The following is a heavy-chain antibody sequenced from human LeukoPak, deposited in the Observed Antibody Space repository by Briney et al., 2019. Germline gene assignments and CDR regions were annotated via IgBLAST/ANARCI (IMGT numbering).Heavy chain of an antibody. Sequence: GGSLRLSCAASGFTFSSYAMSWVRQAPGKGLEWVSAISGSGGSTYYADSVKGRFTISRDNSKNTLYLQMNSLRVEDTAIFYCAKDSPSSPVTSVWGQGTLVTVSS. D-gene: IGHD4-17*01. J-gene: IGHJ4*02. CDR3: AKDSPSSPVTSV. CDR1: GFTFSSYA. V-gene: IGHV3-23*01. CDR2: ISGSGGST.